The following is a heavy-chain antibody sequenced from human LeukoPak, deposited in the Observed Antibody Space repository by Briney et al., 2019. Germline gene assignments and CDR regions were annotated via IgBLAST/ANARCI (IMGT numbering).Heavy chain of an antibody. V-gene: IGHV1-2*02. J-gene: IGHJ3*02. CDR2: INPNSGGT. D-gene: IGHD3-22*01. CDR1: GYTFTGYY. CDR3: AREALYYDSSGYYLQRGAFDI. Sequence: ASVKVSCKASGYTFTGYYMHWVRQAPGQGLEWMGWINPNSGGTNYAQKFQGRVTMTRDTSISTAYMEVSRLRSDDTAVYYCAREALYYDSSGYYLQRGAFDIWGQGTMVTVSS.